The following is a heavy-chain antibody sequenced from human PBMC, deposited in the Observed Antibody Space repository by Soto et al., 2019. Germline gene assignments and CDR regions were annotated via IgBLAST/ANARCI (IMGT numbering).Heavy chain of an antibody. V-gene: IGHV4-4*02. CDR1: GGSISSSNW. J-gene: IGHJ4*02. D-gene: IGHD3-22*01. Sequence: SETLSLTCAVSGGSISSSNWWRWVRQPPGKGLEWIGEIYHSGSTNYNPSLKSRVTISVDKSKNQFSLKLSSVTAADTAVYYCARAASYYDSSGYYWRFDYWGQGTLVTVSS. CDR3: ARAASYYDSSGYYWRFDY. CDR2: IYHSGST.